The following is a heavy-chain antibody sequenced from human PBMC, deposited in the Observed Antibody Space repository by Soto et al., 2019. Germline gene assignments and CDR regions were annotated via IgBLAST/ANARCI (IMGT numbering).Heavy chain of an antibody. D-gene: IGHD3-3*01. CDR1: GGSISSSSYY. V-gene: IGHV4-39*07. CDR2: IYHSGRT. CDR3: ARGVESYDLTDMTYYYYYMDV. Sequence: SETLSLTCTVSGGSISSSSYYWGWIRQPPGKGQEWIGEIYHSGRTNYKPSLKSRVTKSIDKAKKQLSLKLSNVTTAEKAMYYFARGVESYDLTDMTYYYYYMDVWGKGTTVTVSS. J-gene: IGHJ6*03.